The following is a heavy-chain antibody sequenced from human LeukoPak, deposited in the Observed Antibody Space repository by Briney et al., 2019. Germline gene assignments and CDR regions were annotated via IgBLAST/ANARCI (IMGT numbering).Heavy chain of an antibody. CDR2: INHSGST. CDR1: GGSFSGYY. J-gene: IGHJ4*02. Sequence: PSETLSLTCGVYGGSFSGYYWNWIRQPPGKGLEWIGEINHSGSTNCNPSLKSRVTISVDTSKNQFSLKLSSVTAADTAVYYCARGVGRITLIIALDFWGQGTLVTVSS. V-gene: IGHV4-34*01. D-gene: IGHD3-22*01. CDR3: ARGVGRITLIIALDF.